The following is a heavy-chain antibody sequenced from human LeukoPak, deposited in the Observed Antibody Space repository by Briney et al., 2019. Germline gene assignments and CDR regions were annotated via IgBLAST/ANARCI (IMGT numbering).Heavy chain of an antibody. V-gene: IGHV1-18*01. CDR1: GYTFTSYG. CDR3: ARADYSGSYFDY. D-gene: IGHD1-26*01. Sequence: ASVKVSCKASGYTFTSYGISWVRQAPGQGLEWMGWIRAYNGNTNYAQKLQGRVTMTTDTSTSTAYMELRSLRSDDTAVYYCARADYSGSYFDYWGQGTLVTVSS. CDR2: IRAYNGNT. J-gene: IGHJ4*02.